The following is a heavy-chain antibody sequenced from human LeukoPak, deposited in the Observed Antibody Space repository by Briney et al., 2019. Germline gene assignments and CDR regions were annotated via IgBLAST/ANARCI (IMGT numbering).Heavy chain of an antibody. CDR1: GFTFSSYG. CDR2: ISYDGSNK. Sequence: GGSLRLSCAASGFTFSSYGMHWVRQAPGKGLEWVAVISYDGSNKYYADSVKGRFTISRDNSKNTLYLQMNSLRAEDTAVYYCARYSSSLDAFDIWGQGTMVTVSS. V-gene: IGHV3-30*03. J-gene: IGHJ3*02. CDR3: ARYSSSLDAFDI. D-gene: IGHD6-13*01.